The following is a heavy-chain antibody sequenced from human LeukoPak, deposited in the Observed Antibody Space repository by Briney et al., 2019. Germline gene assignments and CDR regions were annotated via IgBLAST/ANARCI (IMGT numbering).Heavy chain of an antibody. J-gene: IGHJ6*02. Sequence: GGSLRLSCAASGFTVSSNCMSWVRQAPGKGLEWVSVIYTGGSTYYADSVKGRFTISRDNSKNALYLQMNSLRAEDTAVYYCARDRYYYDMDVWGQGTTVTVSS. CDR3: ARDRYYYDMDV. CDR1: GFTVSSNC. CDR2: IYTGGST. V-gene: IGHV3-66*01.